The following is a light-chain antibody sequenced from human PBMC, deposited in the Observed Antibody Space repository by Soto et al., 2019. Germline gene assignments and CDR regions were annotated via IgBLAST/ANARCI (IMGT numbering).Light chain of an antibody. CDR3: QHYNNWPPWT. Sequence: EIVMTQSPATLSVSPGERATLSCRASQSVSSNLAWYQQKPGQAPRLLIYGASTRATGIPARFSGSGSGTEFTLTITSLQSEYFAIYYCQHYNNWPPWTFGQGNKVEIK. CDR1: QSVSSN. CDR2: GAS. V-gene: IGKV3-15*01. J-gene: IGKJ1*01.